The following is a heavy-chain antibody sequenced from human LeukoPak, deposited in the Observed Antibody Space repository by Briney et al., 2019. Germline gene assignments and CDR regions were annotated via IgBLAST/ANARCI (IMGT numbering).Heavy chain of an antibody. J-gene: IGHJ4*02. CDR1: GGSFSGYY. CDR3: ARASYSYDISGWVPFDY. CDR2: INHSGST. D-gene: IGHD3-22*01. Sequence: SETLSLTCAVYGGSFSGYYWSWIRQPPGKGLEWIGEINHSGSTNYNPSLKSRVTISGDTSENQFSLRLSSVTAADTAVYYCARASYSYDISGWVPFDYWGQGTLVTVSS. V-gene: IGHV4-34*01.